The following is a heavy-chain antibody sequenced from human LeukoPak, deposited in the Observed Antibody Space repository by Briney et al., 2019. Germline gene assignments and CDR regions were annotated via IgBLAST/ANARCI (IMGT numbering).Heavy chain of an antibody. V-gene: IGHV3-30-3*01. CDR1: GFTFNFYA. CDR2: ISYDGSNK. CDR3: AGQEAVAGTYYFDY. D-gene: IGHD6-19*01. Sequence: GGSLRLSCAASGFTFNFYAIHWVRQAPGKGLEWVAVISYDGSNKYFADSVKGRFTISRDNSKNTLYLQMNSLRAEDTAVYYCAGQEAVAGTYYFDYWGQGTLVTVSS. J-gene: IGHJ4*02.